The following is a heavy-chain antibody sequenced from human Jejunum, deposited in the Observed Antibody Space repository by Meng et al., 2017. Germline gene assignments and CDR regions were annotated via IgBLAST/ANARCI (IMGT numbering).Heavy chain of an antibody. Sequence: GGSLRLSCTGSGFTFGDYAMSWFRQAPGKGLEWVAFIRSKAYSGTIKYAASVEGRFTISRDDSRSIAYLQMNSLKTEDTAVYYCTKERVITSNDAFDIWGQGTMVTVSS. J-gene: IGHJ3*02. CDR3: TKERVITSNDAFDI. D-gene: IGHD2/OR15-2a*01. CDR2: IRSKAYSGTI. V-gene: IGHV3-49*03. CDR1: GFTFGDYA.